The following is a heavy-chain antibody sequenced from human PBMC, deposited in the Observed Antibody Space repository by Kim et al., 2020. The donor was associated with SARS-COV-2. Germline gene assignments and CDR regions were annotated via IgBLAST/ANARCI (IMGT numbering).Heavy chain of an antibody. V-gene: IGHV3-23*01. CDR1: GFTFSSYA. J-gene: IGHJ2*01. CDR2: ISGSGGST. CDR3: AKDPYDYRDFYWYFDL. Sequence: GGSLRLSCAASGFTFSSYAMSWVLQAPGKGLEWVSAISGSGGSTYYADSVKGRFTISRDNSKNTLYLQMNSLRAEDTAVYYCAKDPYDYRDFYWYFDLWGRGTLVTVSS. D-gene: IGHD4-17*01.